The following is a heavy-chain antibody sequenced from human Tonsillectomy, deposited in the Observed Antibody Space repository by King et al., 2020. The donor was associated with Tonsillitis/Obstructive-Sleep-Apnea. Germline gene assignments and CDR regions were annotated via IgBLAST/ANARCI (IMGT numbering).Heavy chain of an antibody. D-gene: IGHD1-1*01. CDR2: IFYSGTT. CDR3: MRHNTPQLWVVY. J-gene: IGHJ4*02. CDR1: GGSISDSRYY. Sequence: QLQESGPRLVKPSETLSLTCSVSGGSISDSRYYWGWIRQPPGKGLEWIGKIFYSGTTDYNPSLKSRVTMSVDTSKNQFSLKLSSVSAADTAVYYCMRHNTPQLWVVYWGQGTLVTVSS. V-gene: IGHV4-39*01.